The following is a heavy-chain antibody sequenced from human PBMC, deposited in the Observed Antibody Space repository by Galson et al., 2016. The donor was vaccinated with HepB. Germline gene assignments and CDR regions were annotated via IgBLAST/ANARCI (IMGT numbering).Heavy chain of an antibody. CDR3: VRVETWSDGSCDSYCFEF. CDR2: TSYDGTKK. Sequence: SLRLSCAASGLTFSNFSMHWVRQAPGKGLEWVAVTSYDGTKKFHTDSVKGRFTISRDNSKNTLYLQMDSLRAEDAAVYYCVRVETWSDGSCDSYCFEFWGRGTLVTVSS. V-gene: IGHV3-30*04. D-gene: IGHD3-3*01. J-gene: IGHJ4*02. CDR1: GLTFSNFS.